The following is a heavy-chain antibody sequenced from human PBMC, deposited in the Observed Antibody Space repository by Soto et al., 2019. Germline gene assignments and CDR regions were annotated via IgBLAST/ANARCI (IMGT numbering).Heavy chain of an antibody. D-gene: IGHD2-21*01. CDR2: IRSKANSYAT. CDR3: STRGDCYNADFDY. CDR1: GVTFSGSA. V-gene: IGHV3-73*01. J-gene: IGHJ4*02. Sequence: EVQVVVSGGGLVQPGGSLKLSCAASGVTFSGSAMHWVRQASGQGLEWVGRIRSKANSYATAYGASVKGRFTMSRDDSKNTAYLQMNSLKNEDTAVYYCSTRGDCYNADFDYWGQGTRVTVSS.